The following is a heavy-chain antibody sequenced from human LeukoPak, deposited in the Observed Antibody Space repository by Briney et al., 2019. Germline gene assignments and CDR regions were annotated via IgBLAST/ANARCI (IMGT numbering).Heavy chain of an antibody. V-gene: IGHV3-9*01. CDR1: GFTFDDYA. CDR3: AKDISSYYDSSGYSYFDY. Sequence: GGSLRLSCAASGFTFDDYAMHWVRQAPGKGLEWVSGISWNSGSIGYADSVKGRFTISRDSAKNSLYLQMNSLRAEDTALYYCAKDISSYYDSSGYSYFDYWGQGTLVTVSS. D-gene: IGHD3-22*01. J-gene: IGHJ4*02. CDR2: ISWNSGSI.